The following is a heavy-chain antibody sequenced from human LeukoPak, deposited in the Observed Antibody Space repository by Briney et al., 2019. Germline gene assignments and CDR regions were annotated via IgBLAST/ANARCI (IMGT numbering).Heavy chain of an antibody. D-gene: IGHD3-3*01. V-gene: IGHV1-2*02. CDR3: ARVSVLRFLEWLPHTFRGALADNYFDY. Sequence: ASVKVSCKASGYTFTSYHMHWVRQAPGQGLEWMGWINPNSGGTNYAQKFQGRVTMTRDTSISTAYMELSRLRSDDTAVYYCARVSVLRFLEWLPHTFRGALADNYFDYWGQGTLVTVSS. J-gene: IGHJ4*02. CDR1: GYTFTSYH. CDR2: INPNSGGT.